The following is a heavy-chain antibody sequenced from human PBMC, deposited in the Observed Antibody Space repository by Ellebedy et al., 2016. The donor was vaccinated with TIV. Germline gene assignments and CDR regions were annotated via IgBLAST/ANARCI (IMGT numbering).Heavy chain of an antibody. CDR3: ARAALGGYDGYFGY. CDR2: INPSGGST. V-gene: IGHV1-46*01. D-gene: IGHD5-12*01. J-gene: IGHJ4*02. Sequence: ASVKVSXXASGYTFTGYYMHWVRQAPGQGLEWMGIINPSGGSTSYAQKFQGRVTMTRDTSTSTVYMELSSLRSEDTAVYYCARAALGGYDGYFGYWGQGTLVTVSS. CDR1: GYTFTGYY.